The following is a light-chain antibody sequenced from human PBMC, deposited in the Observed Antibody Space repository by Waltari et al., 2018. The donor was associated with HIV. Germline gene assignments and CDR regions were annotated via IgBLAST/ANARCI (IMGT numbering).Light chain of an antibody. CDR1: QSISSY. J-gene: IGKJ1*01. CDR2: AAS. V-gene: IGKV1-39*01. CDR3: QQSYSTLWT. Sequence: DIKMTQPQSSLSASVGDRVTLTYRASQSISSYLNWYEQKPGKAPNLLIYAASSLQSGVPSRFSGSGSGTDFTLTISSLQPEDFATYYCQQSYSTLWTFGQGTKVEIK.